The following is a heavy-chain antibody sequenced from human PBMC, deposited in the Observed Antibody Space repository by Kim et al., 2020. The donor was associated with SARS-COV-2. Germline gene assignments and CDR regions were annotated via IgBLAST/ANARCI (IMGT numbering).Heavy chain of an antibody. Sequence: GGSLRLSCAASGFTFSDYWMHWVRQAPGSGLVWVSRIKRDGSGPTYADSVKGRFTISRDNAKNTLYLQMNSLTDEDTAMYYCARETAMTGEYYFDFWGQG. CDR2: IKRDGSGP. CDR3: ARETAMTGEYYFDF. CDR1: GFTFSDYW. J-gene: IGHJ4*02. V-gene: IGHV3-74*01. D-gene: IGHD3-9*01.